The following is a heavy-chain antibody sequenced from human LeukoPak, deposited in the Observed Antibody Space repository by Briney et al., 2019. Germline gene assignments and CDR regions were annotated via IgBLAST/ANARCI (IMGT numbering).Heavy chain of an antibody. J-gene: IGHJ4*02. CDR1: GFTFSSYG. Sequence: PGGSLRLFCAASGFTFSSYGMHWVRQAPGKGLEWVAVIWYDGSNKYYADSVKGRFTISRDNSKNTLYLQIDSRRPEVTSVYYCARAGASEGSYYFDYWGQGTLVTVSS. V-gene: IGHV3-33*01. CDR3: ARAGASEGSYYFDY. D-gene: IGHD6-25*01. CDR2: IWYDGSNK.